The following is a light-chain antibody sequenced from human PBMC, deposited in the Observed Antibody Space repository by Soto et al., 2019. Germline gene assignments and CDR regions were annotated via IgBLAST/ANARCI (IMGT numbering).Light chain of an antibody. J-gene: IGLJ3*02. CDR3: LLSYSGARV. Sequence: QAVVTQEPSLTVSPGGTVTLTCGSSTGAVTSGHYPYWFQQNPGQAPRTLIYDTNNRHSWTPARFSGSLLGGKAALTLSGAQPEDEAEYYCLLSYSGARVFGGGTKLTVL. CDR1: TGAVTSGHY. V-gene: IGLV7-46*01. CDR2: DTN.